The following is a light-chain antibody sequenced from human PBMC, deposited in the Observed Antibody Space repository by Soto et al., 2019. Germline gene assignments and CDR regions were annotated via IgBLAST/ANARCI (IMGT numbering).Light chain of an antibody. CDR3: CSYAGGYTYV. Sequence: SVLTQPRSVSGSPGQSVTSSCTGTSGDVGGYNSVSWYQQNPGKAPKLMIYDVRKRPSGVPDRFSGSKSDNTASLTISGLQAEDEADYYCCSYAGGYTYVFGTGTKVTVL. CDR2: DVR. CDR1: SGDVGGYNS. V-gene: IGLV2-11*01. J-gene: IGLJ1*01.